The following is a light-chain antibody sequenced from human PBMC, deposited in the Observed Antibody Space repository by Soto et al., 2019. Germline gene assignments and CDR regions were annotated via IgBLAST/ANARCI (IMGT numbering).Light chain of an antibody. J-gene: IGKJ4*01. CDR1: QGIRND. CDR2: AAS. Sequence: AIQMTQSPSSLSASVGDRVTITCRASQGIRNDLGWFQQKPGKAPKLLIYAASSLQSGVPSRFSGSGSGTDFTLTISSLQPEDFGSYYCLQDYNYPLTFGGGTRVEIK. V-gene: IGKV1-6*01. CDR3: LQDYNYPLT.